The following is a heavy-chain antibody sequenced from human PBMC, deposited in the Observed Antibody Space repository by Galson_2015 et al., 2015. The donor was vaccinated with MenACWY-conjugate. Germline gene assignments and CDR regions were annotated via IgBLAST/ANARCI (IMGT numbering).Heavy chain of an antibody. Sequence: SLRLPCATSGFTFSNSWKGWVRQAPGKGLEWVANITQDGSGKYYVDSVKGRFIISRDNAKNSLFLQMDSLRAEDTALYYCARAKEQWLSKTFELWGQGTMVTVSS. J-gene: IGHJ3*01. CDR1: GFTFSNSW. D-gene: IGHD6-19*01. V-gene: IGHV3-7*01. CDR2: ITQDGSGK. CDR3: ARAKEQWLSKTFEL.